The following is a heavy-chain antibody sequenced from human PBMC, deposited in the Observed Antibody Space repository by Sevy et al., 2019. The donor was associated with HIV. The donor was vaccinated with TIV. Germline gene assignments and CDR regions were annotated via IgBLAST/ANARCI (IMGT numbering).Heavy chain of an antibody. CDR3: VRAIAAAGSF. Sequence: GGSLRLSCAASGFSLNNYWMNWVRQAPGKGLEWLANIKQDGSVKYYVDSVKGRFTISRDNARNLLYLQMNSLRVEDTALYYCVRAIAAAGSFWGQGTLVTVSS. D-gene: IGHD6-13*01. J-gene: IGHJ4*02. CDR1: GFSLNNYW. CDR2: IKQDGSVK. V-gene: IGHV3-7*01.